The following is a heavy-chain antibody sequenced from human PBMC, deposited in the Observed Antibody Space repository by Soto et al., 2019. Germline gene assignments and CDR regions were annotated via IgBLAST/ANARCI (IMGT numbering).Heavy chain of an antibody. D-gene: IGHD3-16*01. J-gene: IGHJ4*02. Sequence: SQTLALACAISGDSVSSNSSACNFIRQSPSRGLEWLGRTYYRSKWFNNYALSVKSRITINPDTSKNQFSLQLNSVTPEDTAVYYCARGDQGFDYWGQGTLVTVSS. CDR1: GDSVSSNSSA. CDR2: TYYRSKWFN. V-gene: IGHV6-1*01. CDR3: ARGDQGFDY.